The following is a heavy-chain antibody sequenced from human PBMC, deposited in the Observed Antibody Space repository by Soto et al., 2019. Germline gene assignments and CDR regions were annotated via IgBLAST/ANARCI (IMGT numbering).Heavy chain of an antibody. Sequence: SETLSLTCAVSGGSISSSNWWSWVRQPPGKGLEWIGEIYHSGSTNYNPSLKSRVTISVDKSKNQFSLKLSSVTAADTAVYYCARVGPYSGYDEFDYWGQGTLVTVSS. CDR2: IYHSGST. V-gene: IGHV4-4*02. CDR3: ARVGPYSGYDEFDY. J-gene: IGHJ4*02. CDR1: GGSISSSNW. D-gene: IGHD5-12*01.